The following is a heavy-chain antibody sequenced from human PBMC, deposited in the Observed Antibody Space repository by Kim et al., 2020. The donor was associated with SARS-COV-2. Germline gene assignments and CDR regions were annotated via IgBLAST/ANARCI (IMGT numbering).Heavy chain of an antibody. Sequence: KSRVTISVDTSKNQFSLKLSSVTAADTAVYYCARVGFRIGYSYGYGWLDPWGQGTLVTVSS. D-gene: IGHD5-18*01. J-gene: IGHJ5*02. CDR3: ARVGFRIGYSYGYGWLDP. V-gene: IGHV4-31*02.